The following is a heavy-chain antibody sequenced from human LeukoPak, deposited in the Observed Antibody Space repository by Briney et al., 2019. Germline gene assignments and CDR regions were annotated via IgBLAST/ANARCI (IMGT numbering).Heavy chain of an antibody. J-gene: IGHJ4*02. Sequence: PGGSLRLSCAASGFTFSSYAMRWVRQAPGKGLEYVSAISSNGGSTYYANSVKGRFTISRDNSKNTLYLQMGSLRAEAMAVYYCARDLSVAVAGFTFDYWGQGTLVTVSS. V-gene: IGHV3-64*01. CDR1: GFTFSSYA. D-gene: IGHD6-19*01. CDR3: ARDLSVAVAGFTFDY. CDR2: ISSNGGST.